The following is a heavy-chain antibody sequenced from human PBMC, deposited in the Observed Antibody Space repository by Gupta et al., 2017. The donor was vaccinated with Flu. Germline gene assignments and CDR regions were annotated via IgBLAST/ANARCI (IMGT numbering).Heavy chain of an antibody. CDR2: IWHDGSDQ. J-gene: IGHJ4*02. CDR1: GFTFSPYA. V-gene: IGHV3-33*01. Sequence: QVQLVESGGGVVQPGRSLRLSCAAAGFTFSPYAMHWVRQAPGKGLEWVAVIWHDGSDQYYGDSRKGRFTISRDNSKNTLYLQMNSLRAEDTAVYYCAREPRGASWAFDYWGQGTLVTVSS. D-gene: IGHD3-10*01. CDR3: AREPRGASWAFDY.